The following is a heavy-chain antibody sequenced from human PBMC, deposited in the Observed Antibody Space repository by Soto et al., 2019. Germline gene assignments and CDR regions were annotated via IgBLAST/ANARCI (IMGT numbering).Heavy chain of an antibody. CDR3: ATSLGREFATGDY. CDR2: INVRGGNT. D-gene: IGHD2-15*01. Sequence: QAQVVQSGAEEKEPGASVKVSCKTSGYTLNNYYIHWARQAPGQGLQWMGMINVRGGNTFYAQEFQVRVAMTSDTSASTVYMELNGLTSDDTAVYYCATSLGREFATGDYWGQGSLVTVSS. V-gene: IGHV1-46*02. J-gene: IGHJ4*02. CDR1: GYTLNNYY.